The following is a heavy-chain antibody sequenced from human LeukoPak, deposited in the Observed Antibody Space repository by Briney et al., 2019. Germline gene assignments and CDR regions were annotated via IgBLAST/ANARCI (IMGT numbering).Heavy chain of an antibody. CDR2: IYYSGST. CDR3: ARSRPLEDAFDI. J-gene: IGHJ3*02. Sequence: PSETLSLTCTVSGGSISSSSYYWGWIRQPPGKGLEWIGSIYYSGSTYYNPSLKSRVTISVDTSKNQFSLKLSSVTAADTAVYYCARSRPLEDAFDIWGQGTMVTVSS. CDR1: GGSISSSSYY. D-gene: IGHD1-14*01. V-gene: IGHV4-39*07.